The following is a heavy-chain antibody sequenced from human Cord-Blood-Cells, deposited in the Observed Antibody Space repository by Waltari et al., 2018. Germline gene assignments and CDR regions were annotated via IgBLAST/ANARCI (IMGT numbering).Heavy chain of an antibody. Sequence: QVQLVQSGAAVKKPGSSVKVSCKASGGTFSSYAISWVRQAAGQGLEWMGRINPILGIASYAQKFQGRVTITADKSTSTAYMELSSLRSEDTAVYYCAGGGYSNYYCDYWGQGTLVTVSS. D-gene: IGHD4-4*01. V-gene: IGHV1-69*09. CDR1: GGTFSSYA. CDR3: AGGGYSNYYCDY. CDR2: INPILGIA. J-gene: IGHJ4*02.